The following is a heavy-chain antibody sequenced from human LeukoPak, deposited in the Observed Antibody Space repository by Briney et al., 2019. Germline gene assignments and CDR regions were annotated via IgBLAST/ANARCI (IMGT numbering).Heavy chain of an antibody. Sequence: GSSVKVSCKASGGTFSSYAISWVRQAPGQGLEWMGRIIPILGIANYAQKFQGRVTMTTDTSTSTAYMELRSLRSDDTAVYYCARDRDSYYDFWSGYYFSSAFDIWGQGTMVTVSS. CDR2: IIPILGIA. CDR1: GGTFSSYA. CDR3: ARDRDSYYDFWSGYYFSSAFDI. V-gene: IGHV1-69*04. D-gene: IGHD3-3*01. J-gene: IGHJ3*02.